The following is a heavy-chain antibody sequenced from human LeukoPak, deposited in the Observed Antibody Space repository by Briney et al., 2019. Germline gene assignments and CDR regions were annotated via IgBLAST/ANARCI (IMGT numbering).Heavy chain of an antibody. CDR1: GFTFSSYA. CDR2: ISGSGGST. Sequence: PGGSLRLPCAASGFTFSSYAMSWVRQAPGKGLEWVSAISGSGGSTYYADSVKGRFTISRDNSKNTLYLQMNSLRAEDTAVYYCANLAAPEGHYYYYYMDVWGRGTTVTVSS. CDR3: ANLAAPEGHYYYYYMDV. J-gene: IGHJ6*03. V-gene: IGHV3-23*01. D-gene: IGHD6-25*01.